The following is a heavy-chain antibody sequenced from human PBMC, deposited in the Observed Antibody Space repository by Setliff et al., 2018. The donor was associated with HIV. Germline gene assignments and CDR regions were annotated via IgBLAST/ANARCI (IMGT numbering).Heavy chain of an antibody. V-gene: IGHV1-18*01. CDR1: GYTFNSYG. CDR3: ARQHYFDSGGLGAFDI. J-gene: IGHJ3*02. D-gene: IGHD3-22*01. Sequence: GASVKVSCKASGYTFNSYGISWVRQAPGQGLEWMGWISPYNGDTRYAQKLQGRVTLTTDTSTSTAYMELRSLRSDDTAVYYCARQHYFDSGGLGAFDIWGQGTMVTVSS. CDR2: ISPYNGDT.